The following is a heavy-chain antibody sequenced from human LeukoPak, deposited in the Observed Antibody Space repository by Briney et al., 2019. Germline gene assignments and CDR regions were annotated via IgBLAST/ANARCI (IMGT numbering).Heavy chain of an antibody. J-gene: IGHJ4*02. Sequence: PGGSLRLSCAVSGFTFDDYGMSWVRQAPGKGLEWVSTINWNGGSTAYADSVKGRFTISRDNAKNSLYLQMNRLKAEDTALYYCAREGWVAAAGTFDYWGQGTLVTVSS. D-gene: IGHD6-13*01. CDR2: INWNGGST. V-gene: IGHV3-20*04. CDR3: AREGWVAAAGTFDY. CDR1: GFTFDDYG.